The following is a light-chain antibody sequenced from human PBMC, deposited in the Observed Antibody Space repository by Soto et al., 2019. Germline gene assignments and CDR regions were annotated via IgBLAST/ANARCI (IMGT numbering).Light chain of an antibody. CDR2: TVS. CDR3: SSYRTDSTYV. CDR1: SSDVGAYNS. J-gene: IGLJ1*01. Sequence: QPVLTQPASVSGSPGQSITISCTGTSSDVGAYNSVCWYQQYPGKAPKLMMYTVSYRPSGVSDRFSGSKSGNTASLTISGLQTGDEAEYYCSSYRTDSTYVFGTGTKLTVL. V-gene: IGLV2-14*01.